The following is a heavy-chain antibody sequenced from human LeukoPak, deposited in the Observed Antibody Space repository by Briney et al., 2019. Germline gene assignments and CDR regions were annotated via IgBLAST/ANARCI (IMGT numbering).Heavy chain of an antibody. D-gene: IGHD3-10*01. CDR1: GYSFTNYW. V-gene: IGHV5-51*01. Sequence: GESLKISCKGSGYSFTNYWIGWVRQMPGKGLEWMGIIYPGDSDTRYSPSFQGQVTISADKSISTAYLQWSSLKASDTAMYYCASPLWFGEGSYYYYGMDVWGQGTTVTVSS. CDR3: ASPLWFGEGSYYYYGMDV. CDR2: IYPGDSDT. J-gene: IGHJ6*02.